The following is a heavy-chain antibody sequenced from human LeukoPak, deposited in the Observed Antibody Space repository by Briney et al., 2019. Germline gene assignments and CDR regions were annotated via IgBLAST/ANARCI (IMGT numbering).Heavy chain of an antibody. CDR3: ARGSSSRAGNRNWFDP. D-gene: IGHD1-1*01. CDR2: INHSGST. V-gene: IGHV4-34*01. J-gene: IGHJ5*02. Sequence: PSETLSLTCAVYGGSFSGYYWSWIRQPPGKGLEWIGEINHSGSTNYNPSLKRRVTISVDTSKNQFSLKLSSVTAADTAVYYCARGSSSRAGNRNWFDPWGQGTLVTVSS. CDR1: GGSFSGYY.